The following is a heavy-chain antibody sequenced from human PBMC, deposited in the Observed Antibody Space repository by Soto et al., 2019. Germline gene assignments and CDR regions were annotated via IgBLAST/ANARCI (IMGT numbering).Heavy chain of an antibody. J-gene: IGHJ4*02. Sequence: GGSLRLSCVASGFTFSDYAMSWVRQAPGQGLEWISYISGSGSTMYYADSVKGRFTISRDNAKGSVYLQMSDLRAEDTAVYYCARLGLFDYWGRGILVTVSS. D-gene: IGHD2-21*02. CDR3: ARLGLFDY. V-gene: IGHV3-11*01. CDR1: GFTFSDYA. CDR2: ISGSGSTM.